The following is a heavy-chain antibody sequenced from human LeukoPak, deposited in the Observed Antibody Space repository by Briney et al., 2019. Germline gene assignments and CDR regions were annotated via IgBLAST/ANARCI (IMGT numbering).Heavy chain of an antibody. CDR3: ARRSGYSYVDY. CDR2: INHSGST. Sequence: PSETLSLTSAVYGGSFSGYYWSWIRQPPGKGLEWIGEINHSGSTNYNPSLKSRVTISVDTSKNQFSLKLSSVTAADTAVYYCARRSGYSYVDYWGQGTLVTVSS. V-gene: IGHV4-34*01. CDR1: GGSFSGYY. J-gene: IGHJ4*02. D-gene: IGHD5-18*01.